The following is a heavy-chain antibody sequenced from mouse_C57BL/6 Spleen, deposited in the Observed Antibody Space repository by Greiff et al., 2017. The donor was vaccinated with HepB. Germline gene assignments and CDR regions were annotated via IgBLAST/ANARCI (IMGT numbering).Heavy chain of an antibody. CDR3: ARGKLGDYFDY. D-gene: IGHD4-1*01. V-gene: IGHV1-82*01. CDR2: IYPGDGDT. Sequence: VHLVESGPELVKPGASVKISCKASGYAFSSSWMNWVKQRPGKGLEWIGRIYPGDGDTNYNGKFKGKATLTADKSSSTAYMQLSSLTSEDSAVYFCARGKLGDYFDYWGQGTTLTVSS. CDR1: GYAFSSSW. J-gene: IGHJ2*01.